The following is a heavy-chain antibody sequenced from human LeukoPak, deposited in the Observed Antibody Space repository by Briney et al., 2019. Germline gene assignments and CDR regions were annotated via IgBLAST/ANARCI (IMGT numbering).Heavy chain of an antibody. CDR1: RGSLNTYY. CDR2: IHYRGSP. Sequence: PSETLSLTCTVPRGSLNTYYRSWIRQPPRTGLEWIANIHYRGSPNYNPSLKSRVTISVDTSNSQFSLKLRSVTAADTAVYYCARHNKTPTYCYGSGSYFDSWGQGTLVTVSS. J-gene: IGHJ4*02. V-gene: IGHV4-59*08. D-gene: IGHD3-10*01. CDR3: ARHNKTPTYCYGSGSYFDS.